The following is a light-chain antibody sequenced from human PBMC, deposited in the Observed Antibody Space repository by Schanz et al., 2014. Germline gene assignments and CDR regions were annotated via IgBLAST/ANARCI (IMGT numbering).Light chain of an antibody. Sequence: QSVLTQAPSASGTPGQRVTISCSGSSSNIGSNTVNWYQQLPGTAPKLLIYRNNQRPSGVPDRFSGSKSGTSASLAISGLRSEDEADYYCAAWDDSLSAYWVFGGGTKLTVL. V-gene: IGLV1-47*01. CDR3: AAWDDSLSAYWV. CDR1: SSNIGSNT. CDR2: RNN. J-gene: IGLJ3*02.